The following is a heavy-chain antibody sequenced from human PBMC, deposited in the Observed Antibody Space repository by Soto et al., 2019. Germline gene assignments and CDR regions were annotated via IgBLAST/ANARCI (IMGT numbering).Heavy chain of an antibody. CDR1: GFTVSSYG. CDR3: TGEVASGY. CDR2: ISRDGGTK. V-gene: IGHV3-30*03. J-gene: IGHJ4*02. D-gene: IGHD2-8*02. Sequence: QVQLVESGGGVVQPGRSLRLSCAVSGFTVSSYGMHWVRQAPGKGLEWVAVISRDGGTKFYADSVKGRFTISRDNSRNTLFLEMDSQRGADMAVYYCTGEVASGYWGQGTLVTVSS.